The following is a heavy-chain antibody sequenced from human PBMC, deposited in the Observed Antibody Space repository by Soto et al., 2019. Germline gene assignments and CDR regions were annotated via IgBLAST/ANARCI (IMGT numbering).Heavy chain of an antibody. CDR3: ARGPTDYYDNSANYFLDY. D-gene: IGHD3-22*01. J-gene: IGHJ4*02. V-gene: IGHV1-18*01. CDR1: GYTFITYG. Sequence: QVQLVQSGAEVKKPGASVKVSCKASGYTFITYGVRWVRQAPGQGLDWLGWISTYNGNTRYAERLQGRVTITTDTTTNTAYMELRNLRSDDTAVYYCARGPTDYYDNSANYFLDYWGQGTLVTVSS. CDR2: ISTYNGNT.